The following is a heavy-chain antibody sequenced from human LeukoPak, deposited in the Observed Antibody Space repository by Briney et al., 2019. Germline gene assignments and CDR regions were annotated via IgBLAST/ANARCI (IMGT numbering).Heavy chain of an antibody. CDR3: ARERYCTNGVCLVY. CDR1: GYTFTGYY. J-gene: IGHJ4*02. V-gene: IGHV1-2*02. D-gene: IGHD2-8*01. Sequence: ASVKVSCKASGYTFTGYYMHWVRQAPGQGLEWMGWINPNSGGTNYAQKFQGRVTMTRDTSISTAYMELSRLRSDDTAVYYCARERYCTNGVCLVYWGQRTLVTVSS. CDR2: INPNSGGT.